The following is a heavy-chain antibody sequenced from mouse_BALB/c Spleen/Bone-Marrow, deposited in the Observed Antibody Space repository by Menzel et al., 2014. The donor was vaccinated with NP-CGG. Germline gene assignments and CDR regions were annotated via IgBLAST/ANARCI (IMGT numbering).Heavy chain of an antibody. Sequence: VKLMESGAELVKPGAPVKLSCKASGYTFTDYWMNWVKQRPGRGLEWIGRIDPSDSETHYNQKFKDKATLTVDKSSTAANIQLSNLTSEDSAVYYCARTAYWGQGTLVTVSA. J-gene: IGHJ3*01. CDR3: ARTAY. CDR2: IDPSDSET. CDR1: GYTFTDYW. V-gene: IGHV1-69*02.